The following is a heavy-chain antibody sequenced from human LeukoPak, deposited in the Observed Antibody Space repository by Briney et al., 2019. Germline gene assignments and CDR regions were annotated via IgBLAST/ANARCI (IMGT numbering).Heavy chain of an antibody. V-gene: IGHV3-23*01. CDR3: AKSLEYGARGGAFDI. Sequence: PGGSLRLSCAASGFTFSSHAMTWVRQAPGKGLEWVSAISGSGDSTYYADSVKGRFTISRDNSKNTLSLQMNSLRAEDTALYYCAKSLEYGARGGAFDIWGQGTMVTVSS. CDR1: GFTFSSHA. D-gene: IGHD4-17*01. J-gene: IGHJ3*02. CDR2: ISGSGDST.